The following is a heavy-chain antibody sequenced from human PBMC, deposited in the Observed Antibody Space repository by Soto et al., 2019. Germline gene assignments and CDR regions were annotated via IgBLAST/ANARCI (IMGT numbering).Heavy chain of an antibody. D-gene: IGHD2-15*01. CDR2: ISYDGSNK. CDR3: AKDRGYCSGGSCSIY. J-gene: IGHJ4*02. CDR1: GFTFSSYG. Sequence: GGSLRLSCAASGFTFSSYGMHWVRQAPGKGLEWVAVISYDGSNKYYADSVKGRFTISRDNSKNTLYLQMNSLRAEDTAVYYCAKDRGYCSGGSCSIYWGQGTLVTVSS. V-gene: IGHV3-30*18.